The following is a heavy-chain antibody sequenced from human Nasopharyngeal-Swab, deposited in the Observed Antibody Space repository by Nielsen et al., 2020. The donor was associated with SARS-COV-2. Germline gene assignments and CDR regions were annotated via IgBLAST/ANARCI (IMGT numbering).Heavy chain of an antibody. Sequence: SETLSLTCTVSGGSISSSSYYWGWIRQPPGKGLEWIGSIYYSGSTYYNPSLKSRVTISVDTSKNQFSLKLDSVTAANTAVYYCARTPSAYYYGSGPYYFDYWGQGTLVTVSS. CDR1: GGSISSSSYY. CDR3: ARTPSAYYYGSGPYYFDY. J-gene: IGHJ4*02. D-gene: IGHD3-10*01. CDR2: IYYSGST. V-gene: IGHV4-39*01.